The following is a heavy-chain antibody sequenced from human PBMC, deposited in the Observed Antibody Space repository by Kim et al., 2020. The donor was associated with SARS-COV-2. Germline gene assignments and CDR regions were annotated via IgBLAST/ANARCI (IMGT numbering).Heavy chain of an antibody. D-gene: IGHD6-19*01. CDR3: AAEEPNSSGWDY. V-gene: IGHV1-58*01. Sequence: NYAKKFQERVTITRDMSTSTAYMELSSLRSEDTAVYYCAAEEPNSSGWDYWGQGTLVTVSS. J-gene: IGHJ4*02.